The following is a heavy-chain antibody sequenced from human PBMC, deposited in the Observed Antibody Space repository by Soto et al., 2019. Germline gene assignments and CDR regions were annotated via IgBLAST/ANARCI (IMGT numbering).Heavy chain of an antibody. J-gene: IGHJ4*02. V-gene: IGHV3-48*02. CDR3: ANSWDF. Sequence: GGSLRLSCVVSGLTFKSYSMNWVRQAPGKGLEWLSYISSGGGSTIYYVDSVKGRFTISRDNARNSVYLQMDSLTEDDTAVYFCANSWDFWGQGTLVTVSS. CDR2: ISSGGGSTI. CDR1: GLTFKSYS. D-gene: IGHD2-21*01.